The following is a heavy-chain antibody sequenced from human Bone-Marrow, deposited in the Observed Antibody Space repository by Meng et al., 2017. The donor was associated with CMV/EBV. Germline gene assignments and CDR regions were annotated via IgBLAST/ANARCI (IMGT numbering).Heavy chain of an antibody. CDR1: GGSISSYY. D-gene: IGHD2-2*01. Sequence: GSLRLSCTVSGGSISSYYWSWIRQPPGKGLEWIGYIYYSGSTNYSPSLKSRVTISVDTSKNQFSLKLSSVTAADTAVYYCARSRRRYCSSTSCAIRDYYYGMDVWGQGTTVTVSS. CDR3: ARSRRRYCSSTSCAIRDYYYGMDV. J-gene: IGHJ6*02. V-gene: IGHV4-59*01. CDR2: IYYSGST.